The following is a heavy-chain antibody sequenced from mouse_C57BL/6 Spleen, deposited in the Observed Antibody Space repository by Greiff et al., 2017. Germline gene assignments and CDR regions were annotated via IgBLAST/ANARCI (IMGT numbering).Heavy chain of an antibody. J-gene: IGHJ2*01. Sequence: QVQLQQSGAELVKPGASVKISCKASGYAFSSYWMNWVKQRPGKGLEWIGQIYPGDGDTTYNGKFKGKATLTADKYSSTAYMQLSSLTSEDSAVYFCARSYYDGSSFDYWGQGTTLTVSS. D-gene: IGHD1-1*01. CDR3: ARSYYDGSSFDY. CDR1: GYAFSSYW. V-gene: IGHV1-80*01. CDR2: IYPGDGDT.